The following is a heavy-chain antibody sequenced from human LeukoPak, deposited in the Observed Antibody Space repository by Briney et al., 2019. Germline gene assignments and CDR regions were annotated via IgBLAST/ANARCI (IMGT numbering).Heavy chain of an antibody. D-gene: IGHD3-10*01. V-gene: IGHV6-1*01. CDR3: ARDTITMVRGVIKSYYYYGMDV. J-gene: IGHJ6*02. CDR2: TYYRSKWYN. Sequence: SQTLSLTCAISGDSVSSNSAAWNWIRQSPSRGLEWLGRTYYRSKWYNDYAVSVKSRITINPDTSKNQFSLQLNSVTPEDTAVYYCARDTITMVRGVIKSYYYYGMDVWGQGTTVTVSS. CDR1: GDSVSSNSAA.